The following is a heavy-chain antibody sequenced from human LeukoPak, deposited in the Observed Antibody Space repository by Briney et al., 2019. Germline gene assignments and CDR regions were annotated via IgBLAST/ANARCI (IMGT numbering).Heavy chain of an antibody. D-gene: IGHD2-15*01. CDR3: ARCRDCSGGSCYVDY. Sequence: GGSLRLSCAASGFTLSSYSMNWVRQAPGKGLEWVSYISSSSSTIYYADSVKGRFTISRDNAKNSLYLQMNSLRAEDTAVYYCARCRDCSGGSCYVDYWGQGTLVTVSS. CDR1: GFTLSSYS. V-gene: IGHV3-48*01. CDR2: ISSSSSTI. J-gene: IGHJ4*02.